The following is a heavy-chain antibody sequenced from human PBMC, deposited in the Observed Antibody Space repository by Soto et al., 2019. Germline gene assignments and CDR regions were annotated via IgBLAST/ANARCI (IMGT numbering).Heavy chain of an antibody. V-gene: IGHV4-31*03. D-gene: IGHD2-15*01. CDR3: ARVYCSGGSCYSNYYYYYYMDV. CDR2: IYYSGST. Sequence: SETLSLTCTVSGGSVSSGSYYWSWIRQHPGKGLEWIGYIYYSGSTYYNPSLKSRVTISVDTSKNQFSLKLSSVTAADTAVYYCARVYCSGGSCYSNYYYYYYMDVWGKGTTVTVSS. CDR1: GGSVSSGSYY. J-gene: IGHJ6*03.